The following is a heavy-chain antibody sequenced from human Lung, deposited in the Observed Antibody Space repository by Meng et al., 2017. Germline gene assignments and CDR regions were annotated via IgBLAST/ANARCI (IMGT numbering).Heavy chain of an antibody. Sequence: QLQLQQWGAGLLKPSETLSLTCVVSGGSFSDYYWSWIRQPPGKGLEWIGEINHSGSTNYNPSLESRATISVDTSQNNLSLKLSSVTAADSAVYYCARGPTTMAHDFDYWCQGTLVTVSS. CDR1: GGSFSDYY. V-gene: IGHV4-34*01. CDR2: INHSGST. D-gene: IGHD4-11*01. CDR3: ARGPTTMAHDFDY. J-gene: IGHJ4*02.